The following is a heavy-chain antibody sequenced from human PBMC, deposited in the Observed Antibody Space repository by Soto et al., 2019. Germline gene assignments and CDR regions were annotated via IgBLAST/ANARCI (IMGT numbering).Heavy chain of an antibody. CDR1: GFTFSSYA. D-gene: IGHD1-26*01. J-gene: IGHJ6*02. CDR2: ISGSGGST. CDR3: AKDAFRAQSGSPVYYYGMDV. V-gene: IGHV3-23*01. Sequence: PGGSLRLSCAASGFTFSSYAMSWVRQAPGKGLEWVSAISGSGGSTYYADAVKGRCTISRDNSKNTLYLQMNSLRAEDTAVYYCAKDAFRAQSGSPVYYYGMDVWGQGPTVTVSS.